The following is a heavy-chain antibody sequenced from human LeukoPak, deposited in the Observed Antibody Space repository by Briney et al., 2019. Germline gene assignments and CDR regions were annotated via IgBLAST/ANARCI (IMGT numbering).Heavy chain of an antibody. CDR2: IYPGDSDT. V-gene: IGHV5-51*01. D-gene: IGHD7-27*01. J-gene: IGHJ4*02. CDR3: ARQFQLGIFVY. CDR1: GYSFTSYW. Sequence: GVSLKISCKGSGYSFTSYWIDWVRQMPGKGLEWMRIIYPGDSDTRYSPSFQGQVTISADKSISTAYLQWSSLKASDTAMYYCARQFQLGIFVYWGQGTLVTVSS.